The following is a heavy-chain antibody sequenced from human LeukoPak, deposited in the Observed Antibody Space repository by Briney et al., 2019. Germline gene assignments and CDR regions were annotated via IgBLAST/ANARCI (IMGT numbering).Heavy chain of an antibody. CDR3: ARGKGVVPAATRFDP. J-gene: IGHJ5*02. V-gene: IGHV4-59*01. D-gene: IGHD2-2*01. Sequence: MPSETLSLTCTVSGGSISSYYWSWIRQPPGKGLEWIGYIYYSGSTNYNPSLKSRVTISVDTSKNQFSLKLSSVTAADTAVYYCARGKGVVPAATRFDPWGQGTLVTVSS. CDR1: GGSISSYY. CDR2: IYYSGST.